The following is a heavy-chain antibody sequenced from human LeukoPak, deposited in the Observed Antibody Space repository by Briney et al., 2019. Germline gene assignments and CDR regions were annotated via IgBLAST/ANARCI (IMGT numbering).Heavy chain of an antibody. V-gene: IGHV3-23*01. CDR3: AKGFYYDSSGNFDY. D-gene: IGHD3-22*01. J-gene: IGHJ4*02. Sequence: GGSLRLSCAASGFTFSSYAMSWVRQAPGKGLEWVSAISASGGSTYYADSGKGRFTISRDNSKNTLYLQMNSLRAEDTAVYYCAKGFYYDSSGNFDYWGQGTLVTVSS. CDR1: GFTFSSYA. CDR2: ISASGGST.